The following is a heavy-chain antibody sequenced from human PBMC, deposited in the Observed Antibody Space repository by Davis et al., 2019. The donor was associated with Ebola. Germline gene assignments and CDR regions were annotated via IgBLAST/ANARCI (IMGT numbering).Heavy chain of an antibody. Sequence: ASVKVSCKASGYIFTDYGVSWVRQAPGQGLEWIGWINVYNDDTSYGQKLQGRVTMTTDTSTSTAYMELRSLRSDDTAVYYCARDQNTIFGVLISPIDYWGQGTLVTVSS. J-gene: IGHJ4*02. CDR3: ARDQNTIFGVLISPIDY. D-gene: IGHD3-3*01. CDR2: INVYNDDT. V-gene: IGHV1-18*01. CDR1: GYIFTDYG.